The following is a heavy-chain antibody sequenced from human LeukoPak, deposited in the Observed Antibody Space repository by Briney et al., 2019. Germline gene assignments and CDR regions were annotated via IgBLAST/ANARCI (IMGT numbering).Heavy chain of an antibody. Sequence: PSETLSLTCTVSGGSISSCYWSWIREPAGKGLEWIGRIYTSGSTNYNPSLKSRVTMSVDTSKNQFSLKLSSVTAADTAVYYCAREDSSGYYSYFDYWGQGTLVSVSS. D-gene: IGHD3-22*01. CDR1: GGSISSCY. CDR2: IYTSGST. V-gene: IGHV4-4*07. CDR3: AREDSSGYYSYFDY. J-gene: IGHJ4*02.